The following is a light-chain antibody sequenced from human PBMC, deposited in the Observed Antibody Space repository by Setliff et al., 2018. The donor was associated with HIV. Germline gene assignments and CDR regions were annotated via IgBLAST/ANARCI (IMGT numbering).Light chain of an antibody. V-gene: IGLV2-18*02. Sequence: ALTQPPSVSGSPGQSVTISCTGTSSDVGSYNRVSWYQQPPGTAPKLMIYGVSNRPSGVPDRFSGSKSGNTASLTISGLQAEDEADYYCSSHISSNTYVFGTGTKVTVL. J-gene: IGLJ1*01. CDR2: GVS. CDR3: SSHISSNTYV. CDR1: SSDVGSYNR.